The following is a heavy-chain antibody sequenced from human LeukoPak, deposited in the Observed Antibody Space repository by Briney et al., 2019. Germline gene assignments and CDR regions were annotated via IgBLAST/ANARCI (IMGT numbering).Heavy chain of an antibody. CDR3: AREAEWLVQQNVH. D-gene: IGHD6-19*01. V-gene: IGHV3-21*01. CDR2: ISSSSSYI. J-gene: IGHJ4*02. CDR1: GFTFSSYS. Sequence: GGSLRLSCAASGFTFSSYSMNWVRQAPGKGLEWVSSISSSSSYIYYADSVKGRFTISRDNAKNSLYLQMNSLRAEDTAVYYCAREAEWLVQQNVHWGQGTLVTVSS.